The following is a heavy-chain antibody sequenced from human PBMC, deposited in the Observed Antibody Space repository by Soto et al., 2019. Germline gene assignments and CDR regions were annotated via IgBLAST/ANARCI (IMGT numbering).Heavy chain of an antibody. V-gene: IGHV4-4*02. CDR3: ARDAAVPGESDRFDY. CDR2: AYHNGLT. J-gene: IGHJ4*02. Sequence: SETLSLTCAVSGDSATSNVWWSWVRQPPGKGLEWIGEAYHNGLTDYNPSLKSRVTMSVDTSKNEFSLKLTSLTAADTAIYYCARDAAVPGESDRFDYWGQGTLVTRLL. CDR1: GDSATSNVW. D-gene: IGHD6-19*01.